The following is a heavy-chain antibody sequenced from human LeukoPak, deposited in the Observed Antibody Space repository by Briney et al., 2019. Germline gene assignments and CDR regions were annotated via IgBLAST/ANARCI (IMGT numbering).Heavy chain of an antibody. CDR2: INSDGSST. V-gene: IGHV3-74*01. CDR3: ARTMVRGVPPDY. D-gene: IGHD3-10*01. Sequence: GGSLRLSCAASGFTFSSYWMHWVRQAPGKGLVWVSRINSDGSSTSYADSVKGRFTIPRDNAKNTLYLQMNSLRAEDTAVYYCARTMVRGVPPDYWGQGTLVTVSS. CDR1: GFTFSSYW. J-gene: IGHJ4*02.